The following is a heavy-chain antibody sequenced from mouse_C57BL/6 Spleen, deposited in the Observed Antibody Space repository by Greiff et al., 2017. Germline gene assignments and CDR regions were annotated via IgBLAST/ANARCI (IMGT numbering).Heavy chain of an antibody. V-gene: IGHV5-12*01. CDR1: GFTFSDYY. J-gene: IGHJ3*01. CDR2: ISNGGGSN. D-gene: IGHD1-1*01. Sequence: EVQVVASGGGLVQPGGSLKLSCAASGFTFSDYYMYWVRQTPEKRLEWVAYISNGGGSNYYPDTVKGRFTISRDNAKNTLYLQMSRLKSEDTALYYCARQGYGSSYGAFADWGQGTMVTVAA. CDR3: ARQGYGSSYGAFAD.